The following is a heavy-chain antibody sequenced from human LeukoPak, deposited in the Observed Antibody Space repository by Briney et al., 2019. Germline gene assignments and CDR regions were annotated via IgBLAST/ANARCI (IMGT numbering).Heavy chain of an antibody. V-gene: IGHV1-2*06. Sequence: ASVKVSCKASGYTFTGYYMHWVRQAPGQGLEWMGRINPSSGGTNYAQKFQGRVTMTRDTSISTAYMELSRLRSDDTAVYYCARDCGGGSCYSYWGQGTLVTVSS. CDR2: INPSSGGT. CDR3: ARDCGGGSCYSY. D-gene: IGHD2-15*01. J-gene: IGHJ4*02. CDR1: GYTFTGYY.